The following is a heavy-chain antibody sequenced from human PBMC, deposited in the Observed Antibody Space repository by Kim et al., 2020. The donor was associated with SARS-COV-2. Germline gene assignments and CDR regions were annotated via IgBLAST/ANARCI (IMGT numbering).Heavy chain of an antibody. D-gene: IGHD5-12*01. J-gene: IGHJ5*02. V-gene: IGHV1-8*01. CDR3: ARGEMATISFDP. CDR2: MNPNSGNT. CDR1: GYTFTSYD. Sequence: ASVKVSCKASGYTFTSYDINWVRQATGQGLEWMGWMNPNSGNTGYAQKFQGRVTMTRNTSISTAYMELSSLRSEDTAVYYCARGEMATISFDPWGQGTLVTVSS.